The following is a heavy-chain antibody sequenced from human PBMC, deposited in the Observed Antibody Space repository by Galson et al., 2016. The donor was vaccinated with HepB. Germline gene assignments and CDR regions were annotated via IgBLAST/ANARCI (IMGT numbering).Heavy chain of an antibody. CDR2: ISGDGGST. J-gene: IGHJ3*02. D-gene: IGHD2-2*01. CDR3: AKDILLVPAAISAIDI. CDR1: GFTFDDYV. V-gene: IGHV3-43*02. Sequence: SLRLSCAASGFTFDDYVMHWVRQAPGKGLEWVSLISGDGGSTNYADSVKGRFTISRDNSKNSLYLQMNSLRIEDTALFYCAKDILLVPAAISAIDIWGQGTMVTVSS.